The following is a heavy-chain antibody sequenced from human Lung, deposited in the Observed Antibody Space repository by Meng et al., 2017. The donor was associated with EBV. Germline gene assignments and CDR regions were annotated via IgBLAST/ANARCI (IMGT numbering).Heavy chain of an antibody. CDR2: SRNEANTYST. J-gene: IGHJ4*02. D-gene: IGHD1-26*01. CDR3: TTPLLVAAGMQDEH. CDR1: GLTLSDHF. Sequence: EGRVAESGGGFVQPGGSLSISCEVSGLTLSDHFVDWVRQAPGKGLEWLGRSRNEANTYSTDFAASVEGKFTISRDHSKNLLFLQMNRLKTADTAVYYCTTPLLVAAGMQDEHWGQGTLVTVSS. V-gene: IGHV3-72*01.